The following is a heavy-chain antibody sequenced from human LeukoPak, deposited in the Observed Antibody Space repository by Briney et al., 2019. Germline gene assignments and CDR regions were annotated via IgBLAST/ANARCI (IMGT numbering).Heavy chain of an antibody. V-gene: IGHV4-39*07. CDR1: GGSISSSSYY. CDR2: INHSGST. J-gene: IGHJ3*02. CDR3: ARGRITIAFDI. D-gene: IGHD3-3*01. Sequence: KTSETLSLTCTVSGGSISSSSYYWSWIRQPPGKGLEWIGEINHSGSTNYNPSLKSRVTISVDTSKNQFSLKLSSVTAADTAVYYCARGRITIAFDIWGQGTMVTVSS.